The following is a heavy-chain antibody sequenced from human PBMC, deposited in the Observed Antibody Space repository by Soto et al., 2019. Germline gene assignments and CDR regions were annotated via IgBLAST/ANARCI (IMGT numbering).Heavy chain of an antibody. CDR1: GGSFSGYY. CDR2: IYHSGST. D-gene: IGHD3-22*01. CDR3: ARDFPYYYDSSGYDDY. J-gene: IGHJ4*02. Sequence: KPSETLSLTCAVYGGSFSGYYWSWIRQPPGKGLEWIGEIYHSGSTNYNPSLKSRVTISVDKSKNQFSLKLSSVTAADTAVYYCARDFPYYYDSSGYDDYWGQGTLVTVSS. V-gene: IGHV4-34*01.